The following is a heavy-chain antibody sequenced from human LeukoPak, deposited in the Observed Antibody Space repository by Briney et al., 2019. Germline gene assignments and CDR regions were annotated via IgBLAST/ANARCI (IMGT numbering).Heavy chain of an antibody. D-gene: IGHD3-10*01. J-gene: IGHJ4*02. CDR2: ISSSSSTI. CDR1: GFTFSSYS. CDR3: ARSLGGSGSYLGY. Sequence: GGSLRLSCAASGFTFSSYSMNWVRQAPGKGLEWVSYISSSSSTIYYADSVKGRFTISRDNAKNSLYLQMNSLRAEDTAVYYCARSLGGSGSYLGYWGQGTLVTVSS. V-gene: IGHV3-48*04.